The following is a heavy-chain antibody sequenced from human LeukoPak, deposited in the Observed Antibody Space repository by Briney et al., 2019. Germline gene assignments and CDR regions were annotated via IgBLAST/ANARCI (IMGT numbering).Heavy chain of an antibody. Sequence: GASVKVSCKVSGYTLTELSMHWVRQAPGKGLEWMGGFDPEDGETIYAQKFQGRVTMTRDMSTSTVYMELSSLRSEDTAVYYCARDSIGVKTLAFDIWGQGTMVTVSS. V-gene: IGHV1-24*01. CDR1: GYTLTELS. J-gene: IGHJ3*02. D-gene: IGHD3-10*01. CDR2: FDPEDGET. CDR3: ARDSIGVKTLAFDI.